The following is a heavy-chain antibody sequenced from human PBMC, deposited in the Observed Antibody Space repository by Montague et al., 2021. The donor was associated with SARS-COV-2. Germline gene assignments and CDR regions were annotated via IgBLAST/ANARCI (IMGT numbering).Heavy chain of an antibody. V-gene: IGHV4-39*01. J-gene: IGHJ6*02. CDR3: ARTTVVTPYYYYAMDV. Sequence: SETLSLTCTVSDDSINNKTYFWDWIRQPPGKGPEWIGSIHYRGSTHYNPSLKSRLTISVDTSRNQFSLKLSSVTAADTAVYFCARTTVVTPYYYYAMDVWGQGTTVTVSS. D-gene: IGHD4-23*01. CDR2: IHYRGST. CDR1: DDSINNKTYF.